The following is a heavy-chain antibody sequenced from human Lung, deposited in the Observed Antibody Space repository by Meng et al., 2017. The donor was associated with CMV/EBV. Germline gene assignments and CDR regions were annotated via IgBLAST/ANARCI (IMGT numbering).Heavy chain of an antibody. CDR3: ARDRGVVVPAAKYYYYGMDV. Sequence: SXAASGFTFSSYEMNWVRQAPGKGLEWVPYISSSGSTIYYADSVKGRFTISRDNAKNSLYLQMNSLRAEDTAVYYCARDRGVVVPAAKYYYYGMDVWXQGTXVTVAS. V-gene: IGHV3-48*03. J-gene: IGHJ6*02. D-gene: IGHD2-2*01. CDR1: GFTFSSYE. CDR2: ISSSGSTI.